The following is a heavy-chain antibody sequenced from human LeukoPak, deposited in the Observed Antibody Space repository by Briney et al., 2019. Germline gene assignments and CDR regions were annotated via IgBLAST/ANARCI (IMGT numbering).Heavy chain of an antibody. Sequence: SVKVSCKASGGTFSAYAISWVRQAPGQGLEWMGRLIPIIATTNYAQKLQGRVTITTDESTSTAYMAVSSLRSDDTAVYYCATDHHPSYGGRDHYYYMDVWGKGTTVTVSS. V-gene: IGHV1-69*05. CDR1: GGTFSAYA. J-gene: IGHJ6*03. D-gene: IGHD2-15*01. CDR3: ATDHHPSYGGRDHYYYMDV. CDR2: LIPIIATT.